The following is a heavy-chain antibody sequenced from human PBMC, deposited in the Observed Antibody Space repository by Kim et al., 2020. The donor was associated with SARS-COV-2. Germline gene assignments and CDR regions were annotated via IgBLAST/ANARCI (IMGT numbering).Heavy chain of an antibody. CDR2: TSWNSGSI. CDR1: GFTFDDYA. V-gene: IGHV3-9*01. J-gene: IGHJ4*01. D-gene: IGHD6-6*01. CDR3: SKDMLASSSSSPYFDY. Sequence: GGSLRLSCAASGFTFDDYAMHWVRHAPGKGLEWDSGTSWNSGSIGYADSVKGRFTTSRDNATNSLYLQMNSLRAEDTALYYCSKDMLASSSSSPYFDYWG.